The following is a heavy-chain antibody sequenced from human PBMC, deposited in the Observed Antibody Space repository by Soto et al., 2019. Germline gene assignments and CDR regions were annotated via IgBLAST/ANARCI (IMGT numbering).Heavy chain of an antibody. CDR3: AKDLDEYDSCGSYY. Sequence: QVQLVESGGGVVQPGRSLRLSCAASGFTFSSYGMHWVRQAPGKGLEWVADISYDGSNKYYADSVKGRFTISRDNSKNTLYLQMNSLRAEDTAVYYGAKDLDEYDSCGSYYWGQGTLVVFCS. CDR2: ISYDGSNK. V-gene: IGHV3-30*18. J-gene: IGHJ4*02. CDR1: GFTFSSYG. D-gene: IGHD3-22*01.